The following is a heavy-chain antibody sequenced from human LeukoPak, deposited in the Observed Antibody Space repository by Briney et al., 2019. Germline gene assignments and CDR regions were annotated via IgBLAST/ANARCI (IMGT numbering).Heavy chain of an antibody. CDR1: GFNFANHA. V-gene: IGHV3-23*01. J-gene: IGHJ4*02. Sequence: GGSLRLSCAASGFNFANHAMSWVRQTPGKGLEWVSAISGGGDITYYADSVKGRFTISRDNSKDTLFLQMHSLRPGDTAVYYCVREDTPATANYWGQGTLVTISS. D-gene: IGHD2-21*02. CDR2: ISGGGDIT. CDR3: VREDTPATANY.